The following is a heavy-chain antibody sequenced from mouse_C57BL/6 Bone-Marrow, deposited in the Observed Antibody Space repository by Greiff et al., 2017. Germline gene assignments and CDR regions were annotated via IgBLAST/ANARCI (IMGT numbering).Heavy chain of an antibody. CDR1: GFSLTSYG. CDR2: IWRGGST. CDR3: AIWGIYDGYFFDY. V-gene: IGHV2-5*01. J-gene: IGHJ2*01. D-gene: IGHD2-3*01. Sequence: QVQLKQSGPGLVQPSQSLSITCTVSGFSLTSYGVHWVRQSPGKGLEWLGVIWRGGSTDYNAAFMSRLSITKDNSKSKVFFIMNSLQADDTAIYYCAIWGIYDGYFFDYWGQGTTLTVSS.